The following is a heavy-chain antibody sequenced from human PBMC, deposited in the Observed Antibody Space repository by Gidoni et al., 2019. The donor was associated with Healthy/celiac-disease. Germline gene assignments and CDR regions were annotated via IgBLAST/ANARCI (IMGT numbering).Heavy chain of an antibody. CDR2: IYYSGST. D-gene: IGHD3-10*01. Sequence: QVQLQESGPGLVKPSETLSLTCTVSGGSISSYSWSWIRQPQGKGLEWIGYIYYSGSTNYNPSRKSRVTISVDTSKNQFSLKLSSVTAADTAVYYCARRNRFGEFDYWGQGTLVTVSS. J-gene: IGHJ4*02. CDR3: ARRNRFGEFDY. CDR1: GGSISSYS. V-gene: IGHV4-59*08.